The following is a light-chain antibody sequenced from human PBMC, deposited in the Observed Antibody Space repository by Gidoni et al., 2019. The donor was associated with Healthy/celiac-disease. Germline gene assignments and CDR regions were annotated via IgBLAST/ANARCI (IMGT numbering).Light chain of an antibody. CDR2: DAS. CDR1: QSVSSY. CDR3: QQRSNWPLT. V-gene: IGKV3-11*01. Sequence: EIVLTPSPATLSLSPGERATLSCRASQSVSSYLAWYQQKPGQAPRLLIYDASSRATGITARFSGSGSGTDFTLTISSLEPEDFAIYYCQQRSNWPLTFGGGTKVEIK. J-gene: IGKJ4*01.